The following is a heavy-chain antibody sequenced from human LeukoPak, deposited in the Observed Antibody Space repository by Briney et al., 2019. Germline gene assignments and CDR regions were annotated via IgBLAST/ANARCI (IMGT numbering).Heavy chain of an antibody. J-gene: IGHJ5*02. CDR3: ARDGWDIVVVPAAGGWFDP. CDR1: GYTFTSYG. Sequence: ALVKVSCKASGYTFTSYGISWVRQAPGQGLEWMGWISAYNGNTNYAQKLQGRVTMTTDTSTSTAYMELRSLRSDDTAVYYCARDGWDIVVVPAAGGWFDPWGQGTLVTVSS. V-gene: IGHV1-18*01. CDR2: ISAYNGNT. D-gene: IGHD2-2*01.